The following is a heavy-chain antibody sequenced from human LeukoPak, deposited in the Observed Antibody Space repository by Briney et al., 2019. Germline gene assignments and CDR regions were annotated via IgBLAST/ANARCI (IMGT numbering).Heavy chain of an antibody. CDR3: AKGHPYYDSSGYYFDY. D-gene: IGHD3-22*01. CDR1: GFTFSTYA. J-gene: IGHJ4*02. Sequence: GGSLRLSCAASGFTFSTYAMSWVRQAPGKGLEWVSGITGSGDSTSYADSVKGRFPISRDNSKNTLYLQMNSLRAEGTAVYYCAKGHPYYDSSGYYFDYWGQGTLVTVSS. CDR2: ITGSGDST. V-gene: IGHV3-23*01.